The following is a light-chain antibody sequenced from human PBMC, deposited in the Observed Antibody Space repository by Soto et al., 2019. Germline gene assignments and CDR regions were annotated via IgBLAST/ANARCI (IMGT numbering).Light chain of an antibody. Sequence: APVGDRVTITCRASQSINSWLAWYQQKPGKAPKLLIYKASSLESGVPSRFSGSGSGTEFTLTISSLQPDDFATYYCQQYNSYSYTFGQGTKVDSK. CDR1: QSINSW. J-gene: IGKJ2*01. V-gene: IGKV1-5*03. CDR3: QQYNSYSYT. CDR2: KAS.